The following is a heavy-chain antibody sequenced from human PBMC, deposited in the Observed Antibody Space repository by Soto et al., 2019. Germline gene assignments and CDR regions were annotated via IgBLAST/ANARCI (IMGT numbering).Heavy chain of an antibody. CDR1: GFTFSSYS. D-gene: IGHD4-4*01. Sequence: EVQLVESGGGLVKPGGSLRLSCAASGFTFSSYSMNWVRQAPGKGLEWVSSISSSSSYIYYADSVKGRFTISRDNAKNSVYLQMNSLRAEDTAVYYCARGVRVNYVDWFDTWGQGTLVTVSS. V-gene: IGHV3-21*01. J-gene: IGHJ5*02. CDR2: ISSSSSYI. CDR3: ARGVRVNYVDWFDT.